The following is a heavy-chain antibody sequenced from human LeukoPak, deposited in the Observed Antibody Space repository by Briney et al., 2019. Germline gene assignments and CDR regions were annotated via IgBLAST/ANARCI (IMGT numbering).Heavy chain of an antibody. V-gene: IGHV4-34*01. J-gene: IGHJ5*02. CDR3: ARGRRAAVRGVIKNNWFDP. CDR1: GGSFSGYY. Sequence: PSETLSLTCAVYGGSFSGYYWSWIRQPPGKGLEWIGEINHSGSTNYNPSLKSRVTISVDTSKKQFSLKLSSVTAADTAVYYCARGRRAAVRGVIKNNWFDPWGQGTLVTVSS. D-gene: IGHD3-10*01. CDR2: INHSGST.